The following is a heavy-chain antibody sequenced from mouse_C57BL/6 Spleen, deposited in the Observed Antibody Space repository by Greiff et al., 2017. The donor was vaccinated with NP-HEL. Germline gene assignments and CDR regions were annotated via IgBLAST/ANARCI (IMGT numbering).Heavy chain of an antibody. CDR2: ISSGSSTI. V-gene: IGHV5-17*01. J-gene: IGHJ2*01. D-gene: IGHD3-3*01. Sequence: EVKLMESGGGLVKPGGSLKLSCAASGFTFSDYGMHWVRQAPEKGLEWVAYISSGSSTIYYADTVKGRFTISRDNAKNTLFLQMTSLGSEVTARYYCGRSRDYFGGWGKGTTLTVA. CDR1: GFTFSDYG. CDR3: GRSRDYFGG.